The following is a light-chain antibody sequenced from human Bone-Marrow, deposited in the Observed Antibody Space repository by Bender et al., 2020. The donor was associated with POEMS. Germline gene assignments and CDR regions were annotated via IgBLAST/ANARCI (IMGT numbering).Light chain of an antibody. J-gene: IGLJ2*01. CDR1: SSDIGYDRF. Sequence: QTALTQPPSASGSLGQSVTMSCTGSSSDIGYDRFVSWYQQRPGRAPQVIIYDVSERPSGVSDRFSGSKSGNTASLTISGLQAEDEADYYCSSYTSSRTLVFGGGTKLTVL. V-gene: IGLV2-14*03. CDR3: SSYTSSRTLV. CDR2: DVS.